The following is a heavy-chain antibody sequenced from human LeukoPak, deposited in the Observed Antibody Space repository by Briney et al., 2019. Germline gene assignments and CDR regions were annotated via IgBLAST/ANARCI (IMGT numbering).Heavy chain of an antibody. J-gene: IGHJ5*01. D-gene: IGHD6-13*01. CDR3: ARDAFQGSSWSNWFDS. CDR1: GYTFNTNG. CDR2: INANTGST. Sequence: ASVTVSCKASGYTFNTNGLNWVRQAPGQGLQWMGWINANTGSTNYAQIFQGRVTMTTDTSTSTAYLELTSLTSDDTAIYYCARDAFQGSSWSNWFDSWGQGTLVIVSS. V-gene: IGHV1-18*01.